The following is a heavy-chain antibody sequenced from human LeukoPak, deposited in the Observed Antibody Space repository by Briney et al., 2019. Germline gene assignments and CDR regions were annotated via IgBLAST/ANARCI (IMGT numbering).Heavy chain of an antibody. CDR1: KXTFRNHG. D-gene: IGHD3-10*01. Sequence: GGSLRLSCAASKXTFRNHGVHWVRQAPGKGLEWVAIIWYDGSKQYYADSVKGRFTISRDNSKDTLYLQMNSLRDEDTAVYYCARDRGARYYDYWGQGTQVSVSS. J-gene: IGHJ4*02. CDR2: IWYDGSKQ. CDR3: ARDRGARYYDY. V-gene: IGHV3-33*01.